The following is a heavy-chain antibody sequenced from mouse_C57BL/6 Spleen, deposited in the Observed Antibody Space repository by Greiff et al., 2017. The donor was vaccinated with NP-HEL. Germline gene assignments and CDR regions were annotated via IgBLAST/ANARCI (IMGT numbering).Heavy chain of an antibody. J-gene: IGHJ2*01. CDR2: IYPRSGNT. Sequence: VKLQESGAELARPGASVKLSCKASGYTFTSYGISWVKQRTGQGLEWIGEIYPRSGNTYYNEKFKGKATLTADKSSSTAYMELRSLTSEDSAVYFCARRGAGPFDYWGQGTTLTVSS. D-gene: IGHD3-3*01. V-gene: IGHV1-81*01. CDR3: ARRGAGPFDY. CDR1: GYTFTSYG.